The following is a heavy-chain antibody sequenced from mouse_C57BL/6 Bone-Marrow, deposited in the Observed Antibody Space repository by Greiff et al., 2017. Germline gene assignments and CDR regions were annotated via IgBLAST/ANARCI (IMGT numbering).Heavy chain of an antibody. CDR3: ARQGPYYYPRDY. CDR1: GFTFSDYG. Sequence: DVKLQESGGGLVQPGGSLKLSCAASGFTFSDYGMAWVRQAPRKGPEWVAFISNLAYSIYYADTVTGRFTISRESAKNTLYLEMSSLRSEDTAMYYCARQGPYYYPRDYWGQGTSVTVSS. V-gene: IGHV5-15*01. J-gene: IGHJ4*01. CDR2: ISNLAYSI.